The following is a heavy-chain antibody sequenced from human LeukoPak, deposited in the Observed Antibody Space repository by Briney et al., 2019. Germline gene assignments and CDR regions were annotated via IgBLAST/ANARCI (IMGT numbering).Heavy chain of an antibody. D-gene: IGHD2-15*01. CDR1: GYTLTSYG. J-gene: IGHJ4*02. CDR2: ISAYNGNT. CDR3: ARKLGYCSGGSCYLCDY. V-gene: IGHV1-18*01. Sequence: ASVKVSCKASGYTLTSYGISWVRQAPGQGLEWMGWISAYNGNTNHAQKLQGRVTMTTDTSTSTAYMELRSLRSDDTAVYYCARKLGYCSGGSCYLCDYWGQGTLVTVSS.